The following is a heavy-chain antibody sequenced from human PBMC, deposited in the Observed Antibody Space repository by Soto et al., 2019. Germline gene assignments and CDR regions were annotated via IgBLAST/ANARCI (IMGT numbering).Heavy chain of an antibody. CDR3: ARGRRRHITIFEIVVREYNWFDP. J-gene: IGHJ5*02. D-gene: IGHD3-3*01. CDR2: INHSGST. Sequence: QVQLQQWGAGLLKPSETLSLTCAVYGGSFSDYYWSWIRQPPGKGLEWIGEINHSGSTNYNPSLKSRVTMSIDTSKNQFSLKLDSVTAADTSVYYCARGRRRHITIFEIVVREYNWFDPWGQGTLVTVSS. V-gene: IGHV4-34*02. CDR1: GGSFSDYY.